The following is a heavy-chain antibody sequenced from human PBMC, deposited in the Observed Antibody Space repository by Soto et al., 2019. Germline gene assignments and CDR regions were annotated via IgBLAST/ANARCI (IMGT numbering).Heavy chain of an antibody. CDR2: IYYSGST. Sequence: SETLSLTCTVSGGSISSSSYYWGWIRQPPGKGLEWIGSIYYSGSTYYNPSLKSRVTISVDTSKNQFSLKLSSVTAADTAAYYCARDFIMITFGGVIGPWGGQGTLVTVSS. V-gene: IGHV4-39*02. D-gene: IGHD3-16*02. CDR3: ARDFIMITFGGVIGPW. CDR1: GGSISSSSYY. J-gene: IGHJ4*02.